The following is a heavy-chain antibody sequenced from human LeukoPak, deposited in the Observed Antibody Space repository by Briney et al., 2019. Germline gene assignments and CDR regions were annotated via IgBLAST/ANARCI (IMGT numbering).Heavy chain of an antibody. D-gene: IGHD2-15*01. CDR1: GYTFTSYG. V-gene: IGHV1-18*04. CDR2: ISAYNGNT. Sequence: ASVKVSCKASGYTFTSYGISWVRQAPGQGLEWMGWISAYNGNTNYAQKLQGRVTMTTDTSTCTAYMELRSLRSDDTAVYYCARVPGAAYYYGMDVWGKGTTVTVSS. CDR3: ARVPGAAYYYGMDV. J-gene: IGHJ6*04.